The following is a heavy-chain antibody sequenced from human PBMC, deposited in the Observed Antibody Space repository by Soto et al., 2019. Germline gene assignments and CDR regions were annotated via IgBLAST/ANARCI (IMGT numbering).Heavy chain of an antibody. J-gene: IGHJ3*02. CDR3: ARVVTPGCCSSTSCYQFSLAFDS. Sequence: ASVKVSCKASGYTFTGYYMHWVRQAPGQGLEWMGWINPNSGGTNYAQKFQGWVTMTRDTSISTAYMELSRLRSDDTAVYYCARVVTPGCCSSTSCYQFSLAFDSWGQGKMVTVSS. V-gene: IGHV1-2*04. D-gene: IGHD2-2*01. CDR2: INPNSGGT. CDR1: GYTFTGYY.